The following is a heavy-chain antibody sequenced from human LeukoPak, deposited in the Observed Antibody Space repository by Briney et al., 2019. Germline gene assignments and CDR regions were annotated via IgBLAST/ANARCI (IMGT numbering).Heavy chain of an antibody. D-gene: IGHD1-20*01. CDR2: ISSSSSYI. Sequence: GGSLRLSCAASGFTFSSYSMNWVRQAPGKGLEWVSSISSSSSYIYYADSVKGRFTISRDNAKNSLYLQMNSLRAEDTAVFYCAKRTPRYLEDAFDIWGQGTMVTVSS. J-gene: IGHJ3*02. CDR1: GFTFSSYS. V-gene: IGHV3-21*04. CDR3: AKRTPRYLEDAFDI.